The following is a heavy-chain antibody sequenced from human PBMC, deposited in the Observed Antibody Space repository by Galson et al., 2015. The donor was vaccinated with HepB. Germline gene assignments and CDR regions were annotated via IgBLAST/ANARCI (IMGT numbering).Heavy chain of an antibody. CDR1: GFSFSDFW. CDR2: INPHVTEK. CDR3: ARLQEGGHGFDL. V-gene: IGHV3-7*03. J-gene: IGHJ3*01. Sequence: SLRLSCAVSGFSFSDFWMTWVRQAPGKGLEWVANINPHVTEKTYADSVEGRFTITRDNADNSLFLQMRSVRVDDTAVYYCARLQEGGHGFDLWGHGTMVTVTP.